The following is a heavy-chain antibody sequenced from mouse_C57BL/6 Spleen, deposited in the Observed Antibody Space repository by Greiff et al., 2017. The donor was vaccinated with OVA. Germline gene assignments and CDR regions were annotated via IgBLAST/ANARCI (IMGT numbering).Heavy chain of an antibody. J-gene: IGHJ2*01. V-gene: IGHV1-12*01. CDR3: ARGDSSGQEEYIDY. Sequence: QVQLQQSGAELVRPGASVKMSCKASGYTFTSYNMHWVKQTPRQGLEWIGAIYPGNGDTSYNQKFKGKATLTVDKSSSTAYMQLSSLTSKDSAVYVCARGDSSGQEEYIDYWGQGTTLTVSS. CDR1: GYTFTSYN. D-gene: IGHD3-2*02. CDR2: IYPGNGDT.